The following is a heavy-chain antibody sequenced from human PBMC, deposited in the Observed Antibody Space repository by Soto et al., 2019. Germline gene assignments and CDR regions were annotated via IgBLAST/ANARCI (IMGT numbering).Heavy chain of an antibody. CDR1: GFTFSSFE. CDR3: ESGGSYSETHY. J-gene: IGHJ4*02. CDR2: ISTSGSTI. Sequence: GGSLRLSCAASGFTFSSFEMNWVRQTPGKGPEWVSYISTSGSTIYYADSVKGRFTISRDNAKNSLYLQMNSLRAEDTAVYYCESGGSYSETHYWGQGTLVTVSS. V-gene: IGHV3-48*03. D-gene: IGHD1-26*01.